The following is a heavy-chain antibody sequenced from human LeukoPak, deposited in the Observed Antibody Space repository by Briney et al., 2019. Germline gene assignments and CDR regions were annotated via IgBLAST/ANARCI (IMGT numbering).Heavy chain of an antibody. CDR3: ARVVRGYSYGRNGHNWFDP. V-gene: IGHV1-18*01. CDR1: GYTFTSYG. CDR2: ISAYDGNT. J-gene: IGHJ5*02. Sequence: ASVKVSCKASGYTFTSYGISWVRQAPGQGLEWMGWISAYDGNTNYAQKLQGRVTMTTDTSTSTAYMELRSLRSDDTAVYYCARVVRGYSYGRNGHNWFDPWGQGTLVTVSS. D-gene: IGHD5-18*01.